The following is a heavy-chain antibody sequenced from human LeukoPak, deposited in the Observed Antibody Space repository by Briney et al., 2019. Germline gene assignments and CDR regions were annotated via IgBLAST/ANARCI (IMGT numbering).Heavy chain of an antibody. D-gene: IGHD2-15*01. CDR3: ARDGRYCSGGSCYSIDY. V-gene: IGHV4-34*01. Sequence: PSETLSLTCAVYGGSFSGYYWSWIRQPPGKGLEWIGEINHSGSTNYNPSLKSRVTISVDTSKNQFSLKLSSVTAADTAVYYCARDGRYCSGGSCYSIDYWGQGTLVTVSS. J-gene: IGHJ4*02. CDR2: INHSGST. CDR1: GGSFSGYY.